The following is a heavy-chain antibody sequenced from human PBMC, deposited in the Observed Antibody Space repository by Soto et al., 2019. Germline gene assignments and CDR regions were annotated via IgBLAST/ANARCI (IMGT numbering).Heavy chain of an antibody. J-gene: IGHJ6*02. Sequence: GGSLSLSCAPSGFTVSSNYLSWVRQAPGKGLEWISIIYSDGSITGYADSVKGRFTISRDNAKNTLYLQMNSLSAEDTAVYYCARRDQIAYYYGMDVWGQGTTVTVSS. CDR2: IYSDGSIT. D-gene: IGHD2-21*01. CDR3: ARRDQIAYYYGMDV. V-gene: IGHV3-74*01. CDR1: GFTVSSNY.